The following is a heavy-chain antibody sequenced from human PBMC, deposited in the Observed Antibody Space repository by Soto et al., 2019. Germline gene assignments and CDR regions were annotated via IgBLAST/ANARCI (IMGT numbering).Heavy chain of an antibody. D-gene: IGHD6-13*01. CDR1: GFTFSSYW. Sequence: EVQLVESGGGLVQPGGSLRLSCAASGFTFSSYWMSWVRQAPGKGLEWVANIKQDGSEKYYVDSVKGRFTISRDNAKNSLYLQMNSLRAEDTAVYYCASRGSSWPPAWYFDLWGRGTLDTVSS. CDR3: ASRGSSWPPAWYFDL. CDR2: IKQDGSEK. J-gene: IGHJ2*01. V-gene: IGHV3-7*01.